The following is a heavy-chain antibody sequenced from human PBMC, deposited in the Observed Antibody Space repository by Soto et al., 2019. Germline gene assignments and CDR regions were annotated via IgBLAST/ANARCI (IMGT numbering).Heavy chain of an antibody. Sequence: GCSLNISFATSGFTFSSYAMSWVRQAPGKGLEWVSAISGSCGSTYYADSVKGRFTISRDNSKNTLYLQMNSLRAEDTAVYYCAKDIAAAGTSGKYFDYWGQGTLVTV. CDR2: ISGSCGST. J-gene: IGHJ4*02. V-gene: IGHV3-23*01. CDR3: AKDIAAAGTSGKYFDY. D-gene: IGHD6-13*01. CDR1: GFTFSSYA.